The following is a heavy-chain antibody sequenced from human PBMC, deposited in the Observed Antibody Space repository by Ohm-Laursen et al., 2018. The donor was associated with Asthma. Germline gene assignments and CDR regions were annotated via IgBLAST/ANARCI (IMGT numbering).Heavy chain of an antibody. CDR2: ISSSGSTI. Sequence: SLRLSCSAPGFTFSDYYMSWIRQAPGKGLEWVSYISSSGSTIYYADSVKGRFTISRDNAKNSLYLQMNSLRAEDTAVYYCAREGFLEWSPRYYYGMDVWGQGTTVTVSS. J-gene: IGHJ6*02. V-gene: IGHV3-11*01. CDR3: AREGFLEWSPRYYYGMDV. CDR1: GFTFSDYY. D-gene: IGHD3-3*01.